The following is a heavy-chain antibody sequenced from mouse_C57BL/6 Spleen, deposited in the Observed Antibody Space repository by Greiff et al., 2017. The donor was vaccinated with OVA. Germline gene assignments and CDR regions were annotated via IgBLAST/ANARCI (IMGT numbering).Heavy chain of an antibody. J-gene: IGHJ4*01. D-gene: IGHD2-4*01. V-gene: IGHV5-12*01. CDR2: ISNGGGST. CDR1: GFTFSDYY. CDR3: ARRYYDYDYAMDY. Sequence: EVQLQQSGGGLVQPGGSLKLSCAASGFTFSDYYMYWVRQTPEKRLEWVAYISNGGGSTYYPDTVKGRFTISRDNAKNTLYLQMSRLKSEDTAMYYCARRYYDYDYAMDYWGQGTSVTVSS.